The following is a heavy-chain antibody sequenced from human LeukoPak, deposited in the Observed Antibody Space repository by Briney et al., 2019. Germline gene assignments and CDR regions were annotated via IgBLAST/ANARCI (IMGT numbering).Heavy chain of an antibody. CDR2: VNPDTGNT. CDR3: AGDRITTADWTFDY. D-gene: IGHD1-20*01. V-gene: IGHV1-8*02. J-gene: IGHJ4*01. Sequence: ASVKVPCKAAGYSFTTFHINWVRQAPGQGPEWMGWVNPDTGNTGFAQKFQGRVTMTRDTSISTAYMELSRLRSDDTALYYCAGDRITTADWTFDYWGHGTLVTVPS. CDR1: GYSFTTFH.